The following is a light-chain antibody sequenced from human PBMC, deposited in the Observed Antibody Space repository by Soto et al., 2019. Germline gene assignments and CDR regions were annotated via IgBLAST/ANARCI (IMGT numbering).Light chain of an antibody. Sequence: EIVLTQSPGTLSLSPGERATLSCRTSQSVTTSYLAWYQQKPGQAPRLLIYGTSNRATGIPDRFSGSGSATDFTLTISILEHEDFAVYYWHQDSDSPQTFGQGTKVDIK. CDR3: HQDSDSPQT. CDR2: GTS. J-gene: IGKJ1*01. V-gene: IGKV3-20*01. CDR1: QSVTTSY.